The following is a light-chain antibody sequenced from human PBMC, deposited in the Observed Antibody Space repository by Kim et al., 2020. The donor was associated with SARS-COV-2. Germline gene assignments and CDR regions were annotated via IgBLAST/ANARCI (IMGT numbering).Light chain of an antibody. Sequence: EIVLTQSPAPLSLSPGERATLSCRASQSVSTSVAWFQHKPGQAPRLLIHDASYRATGIPARFSGSGSGTDFTLTITGLQAEDFAVYYCQQREDWPLTFGGGTKVDIK. V-gene: IGKV3-11*01. CDR3: QQREDWPLT. CDR1: QSVSTS. J-gene: IGKJ4*01. CDR2: DAS.